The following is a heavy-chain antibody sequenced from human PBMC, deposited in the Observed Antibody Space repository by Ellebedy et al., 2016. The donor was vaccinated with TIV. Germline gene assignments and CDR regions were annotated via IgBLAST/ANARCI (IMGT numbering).Heavy chain of an antibody. CDR3: ARTGIWGNAFDI. J-gene: IGHJ3*02. CDR2: INTNSGNP. D-gene: IGHD7-27*01. Sequence: AASVKVSCKASGYTFASYGVNWVRQAPGQGLEWMGWINTNSGNPTYAQAFTGRIVFSLDTSVSKAYLQISSLRAEDSAVYYCARTGIWGNAFDIWGQGTMVTVSS. V-gene: IGHV7-4-1*02. CDR1: GYTFASYG.